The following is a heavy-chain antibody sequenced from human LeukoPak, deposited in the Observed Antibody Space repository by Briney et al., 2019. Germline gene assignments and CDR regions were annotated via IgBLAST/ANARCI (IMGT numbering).Heavy chain of an antibody. CDR1: GGSISGSSYY. D-gene: IGHD4-17*01. J-gene: IGHJ6*02. CDR2: IYYSGST. Sequence: SETLSLACTVSGGSISGSSYYWGWIRQPPGKGLEWIGSIYYSGSTYYKPSLKSRVTMSVDTSKNQFSLKLSSVTAADTAVYYCARDFPYGDYGMDVWGQGTTVTVSS. CDR3: ARDFPYGDYGMDV. V-gene: IGHV4-39*02.